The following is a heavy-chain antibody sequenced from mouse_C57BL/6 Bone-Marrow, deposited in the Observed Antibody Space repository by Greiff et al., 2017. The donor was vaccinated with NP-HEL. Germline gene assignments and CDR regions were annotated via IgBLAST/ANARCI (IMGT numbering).Heavy chain of an antibody. D-gene: IGHD2-1*01. V-gene: IGHV1-76*01. Sequence: QVHVKQSGAELVRPGASVKLSCKASGYTFTDYYITWVKQRPGQGLEWIARIYPGSGNTYYNEKFKGKATLTAEKSSSTAYMQLSSLTSEDSAVYFCARYYGNYDYYAMDYWGQGTSVTVSS. CDR2: IYPGSGNT. CDR3: ARYYGNYDYYAMDY. J-gene: IGHJ4*01. CDR1: GYTFTDYY.